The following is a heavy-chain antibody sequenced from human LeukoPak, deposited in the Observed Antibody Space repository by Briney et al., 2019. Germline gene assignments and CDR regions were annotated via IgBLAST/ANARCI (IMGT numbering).Heavy chain of an antibody. CDR2: IVPILGIA. D-gene: IGHD6-13*01. V-gene: IGHV1-69*04. CDR1: GGTFSSYA. J-gene: IGHJ6*02. Sequence: SVKVSCKASGGTFSSYAISWVRQAPGQGLEWMGRIVPILGIANYAQKFQGRVTITADKSTSTAYMELSSLRSEDTAVYYCASAYSSSLYYYYGMDVWGQGTTVTVSS. CDR3: ASAYSSSLYYYYGMDV.